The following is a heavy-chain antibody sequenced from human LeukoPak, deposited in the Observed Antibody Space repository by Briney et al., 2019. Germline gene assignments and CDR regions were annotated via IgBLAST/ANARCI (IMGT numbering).Heavy chain of an antibody. D-gene: IGHD6-19*01. V-gene: IGHV3-53*01. J-gene: IGHJ4*02. CDR2: LSSGGST. Sequence: PGGSLRLSCAASGFTFSNFWMSWVRQAPGKGLEWVSVLSSGGSTDYADSVKGRFTISRDNSKNTLYLQMNSLGAEDTAVYYCARVTSDSDGWYHFDSWGQGTLVTVSS. CDR3: ARVTSDSDGWYHFDS. CDR1: GFTFSNFW.